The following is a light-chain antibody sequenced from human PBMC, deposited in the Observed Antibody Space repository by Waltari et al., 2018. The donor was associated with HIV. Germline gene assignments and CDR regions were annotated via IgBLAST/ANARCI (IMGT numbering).Light chain of an antibody. J-gene: IGKJ3*01. CDR2: GAS. Sequence: DIQMTQSPSSLSASVGDRFTITCRASQSIGVFLNWYRQKQGKAPELLIYGASNLQSGPPTRFSGSGSGTDFTLTISSLQPEDFATYYCQQTFNIPLTFGPGTKVDI. CDR1: QSIGVF. CDR3: QQTFNIPLT. V-gene: IGKV1-39*01.